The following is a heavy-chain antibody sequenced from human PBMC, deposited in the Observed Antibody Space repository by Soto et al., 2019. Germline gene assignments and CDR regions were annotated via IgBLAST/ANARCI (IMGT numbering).Heavy chain of an antibody. Sequence: SGGSLRLSCPASGFTFGDYAMTWFRQAPGKGLEWVGFIRSKAYGGTTEYAASVKGRFTISRDDSKSIAYLQMNSLKTEDTAVYYCTRSGFGYYYGMDVWGQGTTVTVSS. J-gene: IGHJ6*02. CDR3: TRSGFGYYYGMDV. V-gene: IGHV3-49*03. D-gene: IGHD2-15*01. CDR2: IRSKAYGGTT. CDR1: GFTFGDYA.